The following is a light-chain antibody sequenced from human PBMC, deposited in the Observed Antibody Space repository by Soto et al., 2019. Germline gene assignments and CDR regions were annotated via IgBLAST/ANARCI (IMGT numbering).Light chain of an antibody. Sequence: QSVLTQPASVSGSPGQSITISCTGTSSDVGGYNYVSWYQQHPGKAPKLMIYDVSNRPSGVSNRFSGSKSGNTASLTISGLQAEDEADYYCSSYTSSSTFYVFGTGNKLTVL. CDR2: DVS. V-gene: IGLV2-14*01. CDR3: SSYTSSSTFYV. J-gene: IGLJ1*01. CDR1: SSDVGGYNY.